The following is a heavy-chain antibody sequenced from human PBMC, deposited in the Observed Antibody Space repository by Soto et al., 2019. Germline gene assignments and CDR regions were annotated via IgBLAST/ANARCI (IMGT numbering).Heavy chain of an antibody. J-gene: IGHJ5*02. Sequence: EVQLVESGGNLVQPGGSLRLSCAASGFTFSGYWMHWVRHAPGEGPVWVSRINTDGSTTTYADSVKGRFTISRDNAKNTLYLQMDSLRAEDTALYYCVRPHSSHWVNWFDPWGQGTLVTVSA. CDR3: VRPHSSHWVNWFDP. V-gene: IGHV3-74*01. CDR2: INTDGSTT. CDR1: GFTFSGYW. D-gene: IGHD6-13*01.